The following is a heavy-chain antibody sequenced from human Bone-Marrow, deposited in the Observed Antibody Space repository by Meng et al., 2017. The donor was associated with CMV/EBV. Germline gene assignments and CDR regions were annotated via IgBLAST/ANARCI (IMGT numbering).Heavy chain of an antibody. V-gene: IGHV4-39*01. CDR1: GDAISINTYY. J-gene: IGHJ4*02. CDR3: LLRGVTTLDY. CDR2: VFHSGRS. Sequence: SETLLLTCSVSGDAISINTYYRGWVRQPPGKGLEWIGSVFHSGRSYYNPSLESRVIISVDTSKNQFSLKLNSVTAADTAVYYCLLRGVTTLDYWGQGTLVTVSS. D-gene: IGHD4-11*01.